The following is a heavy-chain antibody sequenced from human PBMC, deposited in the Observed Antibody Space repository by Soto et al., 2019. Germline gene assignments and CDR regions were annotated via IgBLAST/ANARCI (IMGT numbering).Heavy chain of an antibody. J-gene: IGHJ4*02. Sequence: ASVKVSCKASGYTCSDYYINWVRQAAVQGLEGMGWINTHTGGTHSAQNFQGRVTMTRDTPISNAYLELRRVRSDETAIYYCARSFYTSMAPFDYWGQGALVTVSS. CDR3: ARSFYTSMAPFDY. V-gene: IGHV1-2*02. D-gene: IGHD5-18*01. CDR1: GYTCSDYY. CDR2: INTHTGGT.